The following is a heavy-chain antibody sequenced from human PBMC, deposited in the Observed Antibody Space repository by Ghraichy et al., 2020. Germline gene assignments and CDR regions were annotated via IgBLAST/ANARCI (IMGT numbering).Heavy chain of an antibody. Sequence: GGSLRLSCAASGFTVSSNYMSWVRQAPGKGLEWVSVIYSGGSTYYADSVKGRFTISRDNSKNTLYLQMNSLRAEDTAVYYCARDQRGLDYGDYVGAFDIWGQGTMVTVSS. CDR2: IYSGGST. D-gene: IGHD4-17*01. CDR3: ARDQRGLDYGDYVGAFDI. J-gene: IGHJ3*02. V-gene: IGHV3-66*01. CDR1: GFTVSSNY.